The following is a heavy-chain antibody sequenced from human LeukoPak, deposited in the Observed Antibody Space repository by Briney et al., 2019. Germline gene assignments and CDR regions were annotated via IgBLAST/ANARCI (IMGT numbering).Heavy chain of an antibody. CDR3: ARDPYHGVSGSFEDY. V-gene: IGHV1-18*01. CDR1: GYTFTSYG. CDR2: ISAYNGNT. J-gene: IGHJ4*02. Sequence: GASVKVSCKASGYTFTSYGISRVRQAPGQGLEWMGWISAYNGNTNYAQKLQGRVTMTTDTSTSTAYMELRSLRSDDTAVYYCARDPYHGVSGSFEDYWGQGTLVTVSS. D-gene: IGHD3-10*01.